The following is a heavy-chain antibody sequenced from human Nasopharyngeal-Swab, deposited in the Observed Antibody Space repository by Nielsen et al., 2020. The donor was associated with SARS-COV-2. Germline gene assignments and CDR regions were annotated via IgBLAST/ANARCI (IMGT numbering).Heavy chain of an antibody. Sequence: GGSLRLSCAASGFTVSSNYMSWVRQAPGTGLEWVSVIYSGGSTYYADSVKGRFTISRHNSKNTLYLQMNSLRAEYTAVYYCAREVSGYSYGYAFDYWGQGTLVTVSS. D-gene: IGHD5-18*01. V-gene: IGHV3-53*04. CDR3: AREVSGYSYGYAFDY. J-gene: IGHJ4*02. CDR2: IYSGGST. CDR1: GFTVSSNY.